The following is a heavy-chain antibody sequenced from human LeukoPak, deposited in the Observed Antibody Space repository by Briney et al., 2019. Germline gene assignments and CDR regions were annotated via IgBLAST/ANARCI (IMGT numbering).Heavy chain of an antibody. D-gene: IGHD3-10*01. CDR1: GASISSGSHH. CDR3: ARDKGGFLYFGEYDP. Sequence: PSATLSLTCTVSGASISSGSHHWSWIRQPAGKGLEWIGRIYTSGSTNYNPSLKSRVSISVDMSKNQFSLKLSSVTAADTAVYYCARDKGGFLYFGEYDPWGQGTLVTVSS. V-gene: IGHV4-61*02. CDR2: IYTSGST. J-gene: IGHJ5*02.